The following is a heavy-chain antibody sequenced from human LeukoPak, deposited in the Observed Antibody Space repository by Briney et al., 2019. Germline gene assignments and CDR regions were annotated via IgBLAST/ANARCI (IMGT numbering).Heavy chain of an antibody. D-gene: IGHD6-19*01. Sequence: GGSLRLSCAASGFTFSDYTINWVRQAPGKGLEWVSGLSGSGGTTYYADSVKGRFTISRDNSKNTLYLQMNSLRAEDTAVYYCARDYSSGFDYWGQGTLVTVSS. V-gene: IGHV3-23*01. CDR3: ARDYSSGFDY. J-gene: IGHJ4*02. CDR2: LSGSGGTT. CDR1: GFTFSDYT.